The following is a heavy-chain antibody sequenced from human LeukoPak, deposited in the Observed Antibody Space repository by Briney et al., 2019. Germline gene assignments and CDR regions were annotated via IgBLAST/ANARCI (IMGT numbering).Heavy chain of an antibody. CDR1: GYSFTSYW. CDR3: ARCYFDWLLQYNWFDP. V-gene: IGHV5-51*01. D-gene: IGHD3-9*01. Sequence: AGESLKISCKGSGYSFTSYWIGWVRQMPGKGLEWMGIIYPGDSDTRYSPSFQGQVTISADKSISTAYLQWSSLKASDTAMYYCARCYFDWLLQYNWFDPWGQGTLVTVSS. CDR2: IYPGDSDT. J-gene: IGHJ5*02.